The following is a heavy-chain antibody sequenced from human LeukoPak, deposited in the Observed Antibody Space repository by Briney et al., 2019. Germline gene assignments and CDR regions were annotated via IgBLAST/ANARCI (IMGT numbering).Heavy chain of an antibody. V-gene: IGHV1-18*01. CDR1: AYSFTSSG. Sequence: ASVKVSCKASAYSFTSSGISWVRQAPGQGLEWMGWIRPYNDDTNYAQKLKGRVTMIADTSTSKAYMELRNLRSYDTAVYYCVSMDSSTWRGHSYYYGMDVWGHGTTVTVS. CDR2: IRPYNDDT. J-gene: IGHJ6*02. D-gene: IGHD2-2*01. CDR3: VSMDSSTWRGHSYYYGMDV.